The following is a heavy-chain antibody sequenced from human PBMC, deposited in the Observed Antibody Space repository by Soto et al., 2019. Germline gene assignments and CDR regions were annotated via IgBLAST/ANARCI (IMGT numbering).Heavy chain of an antibody. V-gene: IGHV5-51*01. D-gene: IGHD3-22*01. CDR1: GYSFTSYW. J-gene: IGHJ3*02. Sequence: PGEALKISCNGSGYSFTSYWIGWVRQMPGKGLEWMGIIYPGDSDTRYSPSFQAKDTISAHNSISTAYLQWSSLKASDTAMYYCAITQHAYYDNNTDAFDIWGQGTMVTVSS. CDR3: AITQHAYYDNNTDAFDI. CDR2: IYPGDSDT.